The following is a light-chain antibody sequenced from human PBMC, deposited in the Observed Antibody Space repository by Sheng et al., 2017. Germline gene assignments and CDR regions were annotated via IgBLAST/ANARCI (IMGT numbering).Light chain of an antibody. J-gene: IGLJ3*02. CDR2: YKSDSDK. CDR3: LMWYNSAWV. CDR1: SGINVGTYR. V-gene: IGLV5-45*01. Sequence: QAVLTQPASLSASPGASASLTCTLRSGINVGTYRIYWYLQKPGSPPQYLLRYKSDSDKQQGSGVPSRFSGSKDASANAAILLISGLQSDDEADYYCLMWYNSAWVFGGGTKLTVL.